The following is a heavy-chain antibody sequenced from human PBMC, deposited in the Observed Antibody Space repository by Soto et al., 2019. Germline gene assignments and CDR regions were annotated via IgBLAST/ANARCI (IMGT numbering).Heavy chain of an antibody. CDR1: GFTFRTYG. J-gene: IGHJ4*02. V-gene: IGHV3-21*01. CDR3: AREPEGIAAALDY. CDR2: ISSSGSFI. Sequence: GGSLRLSCAASGFTFRTYGMNWVRRAPGGGLEWVASISSSGSFIYYADSVKGRFTISRDDAEKSLYLQMNSLRAEDTALYYGAREPEGIAAALDYWGQGTLVTVSS. D-gene: IGHD6-13*01.